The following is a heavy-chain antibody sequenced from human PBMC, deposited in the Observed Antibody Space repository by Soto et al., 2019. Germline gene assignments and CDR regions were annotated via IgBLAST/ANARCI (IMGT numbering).Heavy chain of an antibody. V-gene: IGHV4-34*01. CDR1: GGSFSGYI. D-gene: IGHD3-10*01. Sequence: SETLSLTCAVSGGSFSGYIWTWIRQTPGKGLQWIGQINHSGSSIYNPSLKNRVTISTMSNNKFSLELSSVTAADTAVYYCTRGLFFWSSSSGSWYYFVSWGQGTMVTVPS. CDR3: TRGLFFWSSSSGSWYYFVS. J-gene: IGHJ4*02. CDR2: INHSGSS.